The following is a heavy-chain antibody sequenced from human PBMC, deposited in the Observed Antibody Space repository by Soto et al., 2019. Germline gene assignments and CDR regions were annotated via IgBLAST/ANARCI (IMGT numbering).Heavy chain of an antibody. J-gene: IGHJ3*02. V-gene: IGHV4-4*02. CDR3: ARQTDSYYTFDAFDI. D-gene: IGHD3-22*01. CDR2: IYYSGST. CDR1: GGSISSSNW. Sequence: PSETLSLTCAVSGGSISSSNWWSWVRQRPGKGLEWIGEIYYSGSTKYNPSLESRVTISVDTSKNQFSLKLSSVTAADTAVYYCARQTDSYYTFDAFDIWGQGTMVTVSS.